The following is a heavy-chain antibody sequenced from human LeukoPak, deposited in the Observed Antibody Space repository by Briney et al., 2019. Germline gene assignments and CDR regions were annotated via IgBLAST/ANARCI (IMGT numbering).Heavy chain of an antibody. CDR1: GGSFSGYY. J-gene: IGHJ4*02. CDR2: INHSGST. V-gene: IGHV4-34*01. Sequence: PSETLSLTCAVYGGSFSGYYWSWIRQPPGKGLEWIGEINHSGSTNYNPSLKSRVTISVDTSKNQFSLKLSSVTAADTAVYYCARLAYYYGSGSHSKRFDYWGQGTLVTVSS. D-gene: IGHD3-10*01. CDR3: ARLAYYYGSGSHSKRFDY.